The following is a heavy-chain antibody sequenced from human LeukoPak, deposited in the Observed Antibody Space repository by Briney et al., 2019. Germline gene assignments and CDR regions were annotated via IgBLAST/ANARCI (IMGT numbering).Heavy chain of an antibody. CDR2: IYSGGST. D-gene: IGHD6-19*01. CDR3: ARSSSGWYPYYFDY. CDR1: SXX. Sequence: SXXXSXVRQAPGXXLEWVSVIYSGGSTYYADSVKGRFTISRDNSKNTLYLQMNSLRAEDTAVYYCARSSSGWYPYYFDYWGQGTLVTVSS. J-gene: IGHJ4*02. V-gene: IGHV3-66*01.